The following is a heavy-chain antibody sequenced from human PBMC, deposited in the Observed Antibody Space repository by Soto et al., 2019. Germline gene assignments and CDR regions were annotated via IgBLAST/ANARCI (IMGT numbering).Heavy chain of an antibody. Sequence: LXLSCVASGFIFSNHSRSWVRQVPGKGLEWVSGISAGGNLIYYADSVRGRFTMSRDNSKNMLYLQMNSLRAEDTAVYFCAKRQGIGAAAKNFDFWGQGARVTVSS. D-gene: IGHD6-13*01. J-gene: IGHJ4*02. V-gene: IGHV3-23*01. CDR1: GFIFSNHS. CDR3: AKRQGIGAAAKNFDF. CDR2: ISAGGNLI.